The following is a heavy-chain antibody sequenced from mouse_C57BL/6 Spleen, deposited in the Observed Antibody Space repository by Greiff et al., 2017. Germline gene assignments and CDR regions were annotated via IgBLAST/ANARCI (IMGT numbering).Heavy chain of an antibody. CDR1: GFTFSSYG. CDR2: ISSGGSYT. J-gene: IGHJ2*01. Sequence: EVNVVESGGDLVKPGGSLKLSCAASGFTFSSYGMSWVRQTPDKRLEWVATISSGGSYTYYPDSVKGRFTISRDNAKNTLYLQMSSLKSEDTAMYYCARRETDFDYWGQGTTLTVSS. V-gene: IGHV5-6*02. CDR3: ARRETDFDY.